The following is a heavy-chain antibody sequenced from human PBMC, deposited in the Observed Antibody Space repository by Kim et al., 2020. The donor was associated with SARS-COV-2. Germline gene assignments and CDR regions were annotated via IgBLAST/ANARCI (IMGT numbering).Heavy chain of an antibody. V-gene: IGHV3-21*01. CDR3: ARVGRSGSYSIHYYYYGMDV. CDR2: ISSSSSYI. J-gene: IGHJ6*02. CDR1: GFTFSSYS. D-gene: IGHD3-10*01. Sequence: GGSLRLSCAASGFTFSSYSMNWVRQAPGKGLEWVSSISSSSSYIYYADSVKGRFTISRDNAKNSLYLQMNSLRAEDTAVYYCARVGRSGSYSIHYYYYGMDVWGQGTTVTVSS.